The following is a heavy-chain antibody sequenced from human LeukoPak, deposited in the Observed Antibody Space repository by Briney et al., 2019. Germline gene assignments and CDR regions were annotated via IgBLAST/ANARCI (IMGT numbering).Heavy chain of an antibody. D-gene: IGHD4-23*01. CDR2: IYPGDSDT. CDR1: GYRFTSYW. Sequence: GESLKISCKGSGYRFTSYWIGWVRQMPGRGLEWMGIIYPGDSDTRYSPSFQGQVTISADKSISAAYLQWSSLKASDTAMYYCARHTNDYGGYGDYWGLGTLVTVSS. CDR3: ARHTNDYGGYGDY. V-gene: IGHV5-51*01. J-gene: IGHJ4*02.